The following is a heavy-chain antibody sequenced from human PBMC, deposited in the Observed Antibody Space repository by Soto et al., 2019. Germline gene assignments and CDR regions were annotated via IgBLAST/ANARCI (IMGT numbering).Heavy chain of an antibody. CDR2: MNPNSGNT. D-gene: IGHD3-3*01. V-gene: IGHV1-8*01. CDR1: GYTFTSYD. CDR3: ASGVVIIRENYYYYGMDV. Sequence: QVQLVQSGAEVKKPGASVKVSCKASGYTFTSYDINWVRQATGQGLEWMGWMNPNSGNTSYAQKFQGRVTMTRNTSISTAYMELSSLRSEDTAVYYCASGVVIIRENYYYYGMDVWGQGTTVTVSS. J-gene: IGHJ6*02.